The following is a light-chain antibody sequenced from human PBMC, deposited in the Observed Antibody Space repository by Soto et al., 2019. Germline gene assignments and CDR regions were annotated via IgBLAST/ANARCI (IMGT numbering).Light chain of an antibody. V-gene: IGLV1-44*01. CDR3: AAVDDSLHGPV. Sequence: QSVLTQPPSASGTPGQRVTLSCSGSSFNIGSNTVNWYQQLPGTAPKLLIYNNNQRPSGVPDRFSGSKSGTSASLAISGLQSEDDADDYCAAVDDSLHGPVFGGWTQLTVL. J-gene: IGLJ2*01. CDR1: SFNIGSNT. CDR2: NNN.